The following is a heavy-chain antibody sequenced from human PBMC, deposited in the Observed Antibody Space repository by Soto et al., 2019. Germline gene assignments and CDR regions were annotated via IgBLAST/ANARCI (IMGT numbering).Heavy chain of an antibody. CDR1: GYTFTSYE. J-gene: IGHJ4*02. Sequence: ASVKVSCKASGYTFTSYEINWVRQATGQGLEWMGWMNPNRGNTGYAQKFQGTVTMTRNPSISTACMELSTLRSEDTAVYYCARVLAVAGRERGYYFDYWGQGTLVTVSS. CDR3: ARVLAVAGRERGYYFDY. V-gene: IGHV1-8*01. D-gene: IGHD6-19*01. CDR2: MNPNRGNT.